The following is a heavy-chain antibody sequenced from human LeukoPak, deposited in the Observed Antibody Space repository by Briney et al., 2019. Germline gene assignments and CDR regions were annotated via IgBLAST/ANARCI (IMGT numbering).Heavy chain of an antibody. Sequence: SETLSLTCTVSGGSISSYYWSWIRQPPGKGLEWIGYIYYSGSTNYNPSLKSRVTISVDTSKNQFSLKVSSVTAADTAVYYCARGTYYNIRWAFDIWGQGTMVTVSS. D-gene: IGHD3-10*02. CDR3: ARGTYYNIRWAFDI. CDR1: GGSISSYY. V-gene: IGHV4-59*01. CDR2: IYYSGST. J-gene: IGHJ3*02.